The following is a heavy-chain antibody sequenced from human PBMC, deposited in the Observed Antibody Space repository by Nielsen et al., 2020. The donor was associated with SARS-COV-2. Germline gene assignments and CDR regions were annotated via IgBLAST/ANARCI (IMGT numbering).Heavy chain of an antibody. D-gene: IGHD6-13*01. Sequence: WIRQPPGKGLEWVSVIYSGGSTYYADSVKGRFTISRDNSKNTLYLQMNSLRAEDTAVYYCAKDQYSSSWYKSYYYYGMDVWGQGTTVTVSS. J-gene: IGHJ6*02. V-gene: IGHV3-66*01. CDR2: IYSGGST. CDR3: AKDQYSSSWYKSYYYYGMDV.